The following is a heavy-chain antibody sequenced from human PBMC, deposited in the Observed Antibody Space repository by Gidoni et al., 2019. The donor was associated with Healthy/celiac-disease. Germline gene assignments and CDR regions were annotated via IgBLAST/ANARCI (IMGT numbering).Heavy chain of an antibody. D-gene: IGHD1-1*01. CDR2: LNHSGST. J-gene: IGHJ3*02. CDR1: GGSFSGYY. CDR3: ARGQRWNSAFDI. Sequence: QVQLQQWGAGLLKPSETLSLTCAVYGGSFSGYYWSWIRQPPGKGLEWIGELNHSGSTNYNPSLKSRVTISVDTSKNQFSLKLSSVTAADTAVYYCARGQRWNSAFDIWGQGTMVTVSS. V-gene: IGHV4-34*01.